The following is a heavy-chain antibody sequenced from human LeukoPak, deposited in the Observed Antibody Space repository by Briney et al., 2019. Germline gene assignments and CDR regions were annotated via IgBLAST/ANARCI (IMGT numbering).Heavy chain of an antibody. Sequence: ASVMVSRKASGYTFTTYGINWVRQAPGQGLEWMGWISTYDGSTHYAQKLRGRVTMLRDTSTSTAYMELRSLRSDDTAVYYCARDQPRRGPGNHDYWGQGTLVTVSS. V-gene: IGHV1-18*01. D-gene: IGHD1-26*01. CDR2: ISTYDGST. CDR1: GYTFTTYG. J-gene: IGHJ4*02. CDR3: ARDQPRRGPGNHDY.